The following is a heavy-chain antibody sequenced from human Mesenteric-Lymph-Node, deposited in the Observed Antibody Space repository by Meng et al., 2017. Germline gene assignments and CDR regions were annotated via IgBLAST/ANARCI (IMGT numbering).Heavy chain of an antibody. CDR3: AKCGGSSPTWYRKNFDY. J-gene: IGHJ4*02. V-gene: IGHV3-23*01. Sequence: GESPKTSCAASTFTFSNYATSWVRQSPGKGPEWVSVISAGGTTAHYADSVKGRFTITRDNSKNTLYLQLNSLRPEDTAVYYCAKCGGSSPTWYRKNFDYWGQGTLVTVSS. CDR2: ISAGGTTA. D-gene: IGHD6-13*01. CDR1: TFTFSNYA.